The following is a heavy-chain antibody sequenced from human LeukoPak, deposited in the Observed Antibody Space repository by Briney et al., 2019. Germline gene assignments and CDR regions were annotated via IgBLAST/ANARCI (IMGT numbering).Heavy chain of an antibody. Sequence: PSETLSLTCTVSGGSISTSNYYWGWIRQPPGKGLEWIGEIYHSGSTNYNPSLKSRVTISVDKSKNQFSLKLSSVTAADTAVYYCASAHALDYYDSSGYWVFWGQGTLVTVSS. V-gene: IGHV4-39*07. CDR1: GGSISTSNYY. CDR3: ASAHALDYYDSSGYWVF. CDR2: IYHSGST. D-gene: IGHD3-22*01. J-gene: IGHJ4*02.